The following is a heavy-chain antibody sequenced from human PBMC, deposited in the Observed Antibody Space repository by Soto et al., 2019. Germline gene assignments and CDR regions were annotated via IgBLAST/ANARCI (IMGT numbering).Heavy chain of an antibody. CDR2: IIPIFGTA. Sequence: GASVKVSCKASGGTFSSYAISWVRQAPGQGLEWMGGIIPIFGTANYAQKFQGRVTITADESTSTAYMELSSLRSEDTAVYYCARRGSSYGYLFDYWGQGTLVTVSS. CDR3: ARRGSSYGYLFDY. J-gene: IGHJ4*02. D-gene: IGHD5-18*01. CDR1: GGTFSSYA. V-gene: IGHV1-69*13.